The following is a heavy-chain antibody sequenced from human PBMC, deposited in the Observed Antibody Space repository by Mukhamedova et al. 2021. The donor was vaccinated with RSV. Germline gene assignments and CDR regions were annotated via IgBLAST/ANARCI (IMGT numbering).Heavy chain of an antibody. Sequence: VRQSAGKGLEWIGRICHSGSTRYNPSLSSRVTMSVDMSKSQVSLKLSSMTAADTAVYYCARGIGVITDNNYFDPWGQGTLVTVSS. CDR3: ARGIGVITDNNYFDP. V-gene: IGHV4-4*07. D-gene: IGHD1-20*01. J-gene: IGHJ5*02. CDR2: ICHSGST.